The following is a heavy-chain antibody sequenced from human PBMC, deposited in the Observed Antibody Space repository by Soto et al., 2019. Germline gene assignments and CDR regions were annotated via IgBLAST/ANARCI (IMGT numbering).Heavy chain of an antibody. D-gene: IGHD6-19*01. Sequence: GSLRLSCAASGFTVSNNYMSWVRQAPGKGLEWVSIIYADGSTHYTDSVKGRFTISRDNSKNTLYLQMNVLRAEDTAVYYCARDLSGSRDYWGQGTLVTVSS. J-gene: IGHJ4*02. CDR3: ARDLSGSRDY. V-gene: IGHV3-66*01. CDR2: IYADGST. CDR1: GFTVSNNY.